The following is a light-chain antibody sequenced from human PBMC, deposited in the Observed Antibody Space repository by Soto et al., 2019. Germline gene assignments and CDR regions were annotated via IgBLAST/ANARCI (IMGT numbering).Light chain of an antibody. J-gene: IGLJ2*01. CDR2: GNN. CDR1: RANIGAGYD. V-gene: IGLV1-40*01. Sequence: QSVLTQPPSVSGAPGQRVTISWTGSRANIGAGYDVQWYQQVPGTAPKLLMYGNNNRPSGVPDRFSGSKSGTSASLAIAGLLAEDEADYYCQSYDISLTGVLFGGGTKVTVL. CDR3: QSYDISLTGVL.